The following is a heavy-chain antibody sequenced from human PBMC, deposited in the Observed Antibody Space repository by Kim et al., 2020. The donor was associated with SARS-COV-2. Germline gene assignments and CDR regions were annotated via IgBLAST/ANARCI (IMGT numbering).Heavy chain of an antibody. D-gene: IGHD3-10*01. V-gene: IGHV3-15*01. CDR3: NTDGMVGGVITYY. J-gene: IGHJ4*01. Sequence: GGSLRLSCAASGFTFSNAWMSWVRQAPGKGLEWVGRIKSKSDSRTTAYAAPAKGTFTISSDESKNTLYLQMNSLKTADTALYYCNTDGMVGGVITYYWGHRTLVTVSS. CDR2: IKSKSDSRTT. CDR1: GFTFSNAW.